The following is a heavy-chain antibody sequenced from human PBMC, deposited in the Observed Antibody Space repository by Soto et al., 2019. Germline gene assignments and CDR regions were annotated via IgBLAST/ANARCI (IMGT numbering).Heavy chain of an antibody. D-gene: IGHD6-19*01. Sequence: GASVKVSWKASGGTFSSYAISWGRQAPGQGLEWMGGIIPIFGTANYAQKFQGRVTITADESTSTAYMGLSSLRSEDTAVYYCARASSSGWYHYFDYWGQGTLVTVSS. CDR3: ARASSSGWYHYFDY. CDR2: IIPIFGTA. J-gene: IGHJ4*02. V-gene: IGHV1-69*13. CDR1: GGTFSSYA.